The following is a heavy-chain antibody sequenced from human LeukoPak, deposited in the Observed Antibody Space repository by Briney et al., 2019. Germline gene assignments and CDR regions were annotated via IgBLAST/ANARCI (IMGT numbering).Heavy chain of an antibody. CDR3: ARVGSPVAPGYYDSSGYWYDY. J-gene: IGHJ4*02. CDR2: IIPIFSTA. CDR1: GGTFSSYA. D-gene: IGHD3-22*01. Sequence: GASVKVSCKASGGTFSSYAISWVRQAPGQGLEWMGGIIPIFSTANYAQKFQGRVTITADESTSTAYMELSSLRSEDTAVYYCARVGSPVAPGYYDSSGYWYDYWGQGTLVTVSS. V-gene: IGHV1-69*13.